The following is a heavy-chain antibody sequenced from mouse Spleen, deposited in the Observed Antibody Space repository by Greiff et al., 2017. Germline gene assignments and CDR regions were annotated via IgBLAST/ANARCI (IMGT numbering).Heavy chain of an antibody. V-gene: IGHV1-50*01. CDR2: IDPSDSYT. CDR1: GYTFTSYW. CDR3: AREDKYGNYGAMDY. D-gene: IGHD2-10*02. J-gene: IGHJ4*01. Sequence: QVQLQQPGAELVKPGASVKLSCKASGYTFTSYWMQWVKQRPGQGLEWIGEIDPSDSYTNYNQKFKGKATLTVDTSSSTAYMQLSSLTSEDSAVYYCAREDKYGNYGAMDYWGQGTSVTVSS.